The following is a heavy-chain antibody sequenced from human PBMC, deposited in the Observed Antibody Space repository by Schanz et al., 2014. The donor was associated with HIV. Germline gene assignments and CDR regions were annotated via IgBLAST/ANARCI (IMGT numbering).Heavy chain of an antibody. CDR1: GFTFSGYG. D-gene: IGHD4-4*01. Sequence: EVQLVESGGAFVQPGGSLRLSCVASGFTFSGYGLHWVRQAPGEGLEWVAGISWNSGNIGYGDSVKGRFTISRDNSKNTLYLQMNRLRVEDTAVYYCARGGLQWHPEWFDYWGQGTLVSVSS. V-gene: IGHV3-48*01. J-gene: IGHJ4*02. CDR2: ISWNSGNI. CDR3: ARGGLQWHPEWFDY.